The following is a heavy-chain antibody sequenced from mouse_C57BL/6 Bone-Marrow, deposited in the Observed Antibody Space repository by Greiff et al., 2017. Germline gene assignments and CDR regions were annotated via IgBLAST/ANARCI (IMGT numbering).Heavy chain of an antibody. CDR1: GFTFSSYG. CDR2: ISSGGSYT. J-gene: IGHJ1*03. Sequence: EVKVVESGGDLVKPGGFLKLSCAASGFTFSSYGMSWVRQTPDKRLEWVATISSGGSYTYYPDSVKGRFTISRDNAKNTLYLQMSSLKSEDTAMYYCARRPFDVWGTGTTVTVSS. V-gene: IGHV5-6*02. CDR3: ARRPFDV.